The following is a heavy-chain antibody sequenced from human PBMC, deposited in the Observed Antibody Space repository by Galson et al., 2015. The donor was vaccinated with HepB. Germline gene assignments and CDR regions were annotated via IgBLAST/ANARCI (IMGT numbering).Heavy chain of an antibody. Sequence: SLRLSCAASGFTFSYYAIHWVRQAPGKGLEGVAVISYDGNNTYYADSVKGRFTISRDSSKNTLYLQMNSLRAEDTAVYYCARDKNRYSGTYYVPPPDYWGQGTLVTVSS. CDR2: ISYDGNNT. V-gene: IGHV3-30-3*01. CDR3: ARDKNRYSGTYYVPPPDY. D-gene: IGHD1-26*01. J-gene: IGHJ4*02. CDR1: GFTFSYYA.